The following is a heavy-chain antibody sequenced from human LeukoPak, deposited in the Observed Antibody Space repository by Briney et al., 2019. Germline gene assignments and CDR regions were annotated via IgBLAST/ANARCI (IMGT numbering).Heavy chain of an antibody. CDR2: IDWDDDK. J-gene: IGHJ4*02. Sequence: RESGPALVKPTQTLTLTCTFSGFSLSTRGMCVSWIRQPPGKALEWLARIDWDDDKYYSTSLKTRLTISKDTSKSQVVLTMTNMDPVDTATYYCARTRYYYDSSGYYGPFDYWGQGTLVTVSS. V-gene: IGHV2-70*11. CDR3: ARTRYYYDSSGYYGPFDY. D-gene: IGHD3-22*01. CDR1: GFSLSTRGMC.